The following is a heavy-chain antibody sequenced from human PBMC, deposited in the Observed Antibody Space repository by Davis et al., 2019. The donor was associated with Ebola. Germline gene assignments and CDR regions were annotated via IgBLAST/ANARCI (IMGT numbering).Heavy chain of an antibody. CDR1: GGTFSSYA. D-gene: IGHD4-17*01. CDR3: ARAPGMDDYGDVYYFDY. Sequence: SVKVSCKASGGTFSSYAISWVRQAPGQGLEWMGGIIPIFGTANYAQKFQGRVTITADESTSTAYMELSSLRSEDTAVYYCARAPGMDDYGDVYYFDYWGQGTLVTVSS. J-gene: IGHJ4*02. CDR2: IIPIFGTA. V-gene: IGHV1-69*13.